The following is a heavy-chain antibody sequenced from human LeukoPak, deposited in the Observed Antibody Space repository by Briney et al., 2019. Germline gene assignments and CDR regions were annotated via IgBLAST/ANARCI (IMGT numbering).Heavy chain of an antibody. CDR3: ARGAVTRGGVDY. V-gene: IGHV1-46*01. Sequence: ASVTVSCKASGYTFTSYYMHWVRQAPGQGLEWMGIINPSGGSTSYAQKFQGRVTMTRDMSTSTVYMELSSLRSEDTAVYYCARGAVTRGGVDYWGQGTLVTVSS. CDR2: INPSGGST. CDR1: GYTFTSYY. J-gene: IGHJ4*02. D-gene: IGHD4-17*01.